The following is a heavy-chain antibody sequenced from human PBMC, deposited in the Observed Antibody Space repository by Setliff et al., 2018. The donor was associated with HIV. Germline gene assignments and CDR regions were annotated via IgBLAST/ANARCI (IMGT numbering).Heavy chain of an antibody. V-gene: IGHV4-39*02. CDR1: GDSISSGSYF. Sequence: PSETLSLTCCVSGDSISSGSYFWGWIRQTPGKGLEWIGSIYYTGFAYYNPSLKSRVTISLDTSKTHFFLNLTSVTDADTAVYFCTREGRGDPAMATTRIDYWGQGKLVTVPQ. D-gene: IGHD1-1*01. J-gene: IGHJ4*02. CDR2: IYYTGFA. CDR3: TREGRGDPAMATTRIDY.